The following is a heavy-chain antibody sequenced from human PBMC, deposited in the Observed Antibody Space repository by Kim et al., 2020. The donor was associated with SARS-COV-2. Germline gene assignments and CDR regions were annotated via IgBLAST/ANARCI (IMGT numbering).Heavy chain of an antibody. D-gene: IGHD3-16*01. J-gene: IGHJ4*02. CDR3: ARDLFGELDF. Sequence: NYASSVRGRFTISRDIAKNTLFLKMNSLRAEDTAVYYCARDLFGELDFWGQGPLVTVSS. V-gene: IGHV3-74*01.